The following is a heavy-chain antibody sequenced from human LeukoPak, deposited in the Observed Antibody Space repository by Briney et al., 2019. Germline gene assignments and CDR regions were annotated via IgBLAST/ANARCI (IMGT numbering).Heavy chain of an antibody. J-gene: IGHJ4*02. CDR3: ASVGRGYSYGEIGY. Sequence: ASVKVSCKASGYTFTGYYMHWVRQAPGQGLEWMGWINPNSGGTNYAQEFQGRVTMTRDTSISTAYMELSRLRSDDTAVYYCASVGRGYSYGEIGYWGQGTLVTVSS. CDR2: INPNSGGT. D-gene: IGHD5-18*01. V-gene: IGHV1-2*02. CDR1: GYTFTGYY.